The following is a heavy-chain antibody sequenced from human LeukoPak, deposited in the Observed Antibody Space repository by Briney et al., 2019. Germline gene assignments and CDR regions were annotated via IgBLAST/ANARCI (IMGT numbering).Heavy chain of an antibody. J-gene: IGHJ4*02. CDR1: GFTFSSYS. CDR3: ARDRRYDTLTGYPFDY. V-gene: IGHV3-21*01. CDR2: ISSSSSYI. D-gene: IGHD3-9*01. Sequence: GGSLRLSCAASGFTFSSYSMNWVRQAPGKGLEWVSSISSSSSYIYYADSVKGRFTISRDNAKNSLYLQMNSLRAEDTAVYYCARDRRYDTLTGYPFDYWGQGTLVTVSS.